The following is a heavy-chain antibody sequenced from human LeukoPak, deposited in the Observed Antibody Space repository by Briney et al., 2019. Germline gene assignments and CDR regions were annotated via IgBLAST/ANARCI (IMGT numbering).Heavy chain of an antibody. Sequence: ASVKVSCKASGYTFTSYDINWVRQATGQRLEWMGWMNPNSGNTGYAQKFQGRVTMTRNTSISTAYMELSSLRSEDTAVYYCARAYPRIAAAGTGYWGQGTLVTVSS. CDR2: MNPNSGNT. CDR1: GYTFTSYD. V-gene: IGHV1-8*01. CDR3: ARAYPRIAAAGTGY. J-gene: IGHJ4*02. D-gene: IGHD6-13*01.